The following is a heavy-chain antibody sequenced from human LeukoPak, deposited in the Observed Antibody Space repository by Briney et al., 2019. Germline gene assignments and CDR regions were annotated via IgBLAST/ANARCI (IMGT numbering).Heavy chain of an antibody. CDR2: IYSGGST. CDR3: ARAVSSLYGMDV. CDR1: GFTVSSNY. J-gene: IGHJ6*02. V-gene: IGHV3-53*01. Sequence: GALRLSCAASGFTVSSNYMSWVRLAPGKGLEWVSVIYSGGSTYYTDSVKGRFTISRDNSKNTLYLQMNSLRAEDTAVYYCARAVSSLYGMDVWGQGTTVTVSS. D-gene: IGHD6-13*01.